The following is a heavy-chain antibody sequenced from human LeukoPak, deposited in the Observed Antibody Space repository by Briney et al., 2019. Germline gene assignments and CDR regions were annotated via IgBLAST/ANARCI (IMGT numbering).Heavy chain of an antibody. Sequence: GGSLRLSCAASGFTFSSYAMSWVRQAPGKGLEWVSAISGSGGSTYYADSVKGRFTISRDNPKNTLYLQMNSLRAEDTAVYYCAKTLPYQVYCSGDCPYLFDHWGQGTLVTVSS. CDR1: GFTFSSYA. V-gene: IGHV3-23*01. CDR2: ISGSGGST. J-gene: IGHJ4*02. CDR3: AKTLPYQVYCSGDCPYLFDH. D-gene: IGHD2-21*02.